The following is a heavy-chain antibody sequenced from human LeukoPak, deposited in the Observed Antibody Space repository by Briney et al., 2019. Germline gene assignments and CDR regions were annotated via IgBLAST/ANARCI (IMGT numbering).Heavy chain of an antibody. CDR3: ARWKPCSDALDV. J-gene: IGHJ3*01. D-gene: IGHD1-1*01. CDR2: ISTRDTFI. V-gene: IGHV3-21*01. Sequence: PGGSLRLSCEASGFTFTTYSMTWVRQTPGEGLEWVSSISTRDTFINYADSVKGRFTISRDNAKNSLFLQMTSLRAEDTAMYYCARWKPCSDALDVWGKGTMVMVSS. CDR1: GFTFTTYS.